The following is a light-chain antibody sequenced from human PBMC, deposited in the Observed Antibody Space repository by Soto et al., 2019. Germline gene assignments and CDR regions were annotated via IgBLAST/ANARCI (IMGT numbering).Light chain of an antibody. Sequence: EIVMTQSPVTLSVSPGERATLSCRASQSVSSNLAWYQQKPGQAPRLLIYAASTRATGIPARFSGSGSGTEFTLTISSLQSEDFAVYYCQQYNNWPPVTFGQGTRLEIK. CDR1: QSVSSN. V-gene: IGKV3-15*01. CDR3: QQYNNWPPVT. J-gene: IGKJ5*01. CDR2: AAS.